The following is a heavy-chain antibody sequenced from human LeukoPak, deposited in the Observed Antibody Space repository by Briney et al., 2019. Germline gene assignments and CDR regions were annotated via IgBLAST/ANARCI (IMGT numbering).Heavy chain of an antibody. CDR1: GGSFSGYY. CDR3: ARSPPSSGWYPY. CDR2: INHSGST. J-gene: IGHJ4*02. D-gene: IGHD6-19*01. Sequence: PSETLSLTCAVYGGSFSGYYWSWIRQPPGKGLEWIGEINHSGSTNYNPSLKSRVTISVDTSKNQFSLKLSSVTAADTAVYYCARSPPSSGWYPYWGQGTLVTVSS. V-gene: IGHV4-34*01.